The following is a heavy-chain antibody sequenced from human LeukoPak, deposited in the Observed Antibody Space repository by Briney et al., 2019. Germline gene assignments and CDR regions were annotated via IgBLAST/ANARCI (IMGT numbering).Heavy chain of an antibody. J-gene: IGHJ4*02. D-gene: IGHD1-26*01. Sequence: GGSLRLSCAASGFTFSSYAMHWVRQAPGKGLEWVAVISYDGSNKYYADSVKGRFTISRDNSKNTLYLQMNSLRAEDTAVYYCARDEWELFYYFDYWGQGTLVTVPS. CDR1: GFTFSSYA. CDR2: ISYDGSNK. CDR3: ARDEWELFYYFDY. V-gene: IGHV3-30*04.